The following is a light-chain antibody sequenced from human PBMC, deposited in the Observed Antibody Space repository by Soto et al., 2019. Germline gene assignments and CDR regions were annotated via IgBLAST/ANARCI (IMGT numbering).Light chain of an antibody. V-gene: IGLV2-14*01. Sequence: QAVVTQPASVSGSPGQSITISCTGTSSDVGGYNYVSWYQQHPGKAPKLMIYEVSNRPSGVSNRFSGSKSGNTASLTISGLQAADEADYYCSSYTSSSIDYVFGTGTKLTVL. CDR3: SSYTSSSIDYV. J-gene: IGLJ1*01. CDR1: SSDVGGYNY. CDR2: EVS.